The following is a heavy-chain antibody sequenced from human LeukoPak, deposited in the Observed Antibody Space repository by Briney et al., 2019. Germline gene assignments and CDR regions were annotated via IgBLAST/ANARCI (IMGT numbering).Heavy chain of an antibody. V-gene: IGHV5-10-1*01. CDR3: ARTYFGELDY. J-gene: IGHJ4*02. D-gene: IGHD3-10*01. CDR2: IDPSDSYT. Sequence: PGESLKISCKGSGYSFTSYWISWVRQMPGKGLEWMGRIDPSDSYTNYSPSFQGHVTTSADKSISTAYLQWSSLKASDTAMYYCARTYFGELDYWGQGTLVTVSS. CDR1: GYSFTSYW.